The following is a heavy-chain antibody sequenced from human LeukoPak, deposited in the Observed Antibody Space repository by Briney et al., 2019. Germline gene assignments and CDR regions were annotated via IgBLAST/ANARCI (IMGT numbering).Heavy chain of an antibody. J-gene: IGHJ4*02. Sequence: GASVKVSCKASGGTFSSYAITWVRQAPGQGLEWMGRIIPIFGTANYAQKFQGRVTITTDESTSTAYMELSSLRSEDTAVYYCARANDPLNGGGDCYFDYWGQGTLVTVSS. CDR3: ARANDPLNGGGDCYFDY. V-gene: IGHV1-69*05. D-gene: IGHD2-21*02. CDR1: GGTFSSYA. CDR2: IIPIFGTA.